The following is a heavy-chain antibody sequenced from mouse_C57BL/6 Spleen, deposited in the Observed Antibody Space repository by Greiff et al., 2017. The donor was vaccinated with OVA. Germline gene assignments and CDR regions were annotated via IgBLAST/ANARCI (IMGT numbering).Heavy chain of an antibody. CDR2: IDPSDSYT. CDR1: GYTFTSYW. Sequence: VQLQQPGAELVKPGASVKLSCKASGYTFTSYWMQWVKQRPGQGLEWIGEIDPSDSYTNYNQKFKGKATLTVDTSSSTAYMQLSSLTSEDSAVYYCARAGLFITTVVVPYAMDYWGQGTSVTVSS. V-gene: IGHV1-50*01. J-gene: IGHJ4*01. D-gene: IGHD1-1*01. CDR3: ARAGLFITTVVVPYAMDY.